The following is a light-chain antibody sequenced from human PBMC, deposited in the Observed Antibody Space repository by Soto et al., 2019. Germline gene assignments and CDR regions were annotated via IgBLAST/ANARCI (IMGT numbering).Light chain of an antibody. CDR3: HHSNNWPYT. CDR2: GAS. Sequence: EIVMTHSPATLSVSPGERATLSCRASQSVRDNLAWYQQKPGQAPRLLIYGASTRATGIPARFSGSGSGTDFTPTINSLQSKVFAINFCHHSNNWPYTLGQGTKLEIK. CDR1: QSVRDN. V-gene: IGKV3-15*01. J-gene: IGKJ2*01.